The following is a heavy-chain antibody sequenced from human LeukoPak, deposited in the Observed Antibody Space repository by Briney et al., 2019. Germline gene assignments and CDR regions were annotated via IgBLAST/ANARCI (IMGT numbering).Heavy chain of an antibody. V-gene: IGHV1-46*01. CDR2: INPSSGST. CDR1: GYTFTSYY. J-gene: IGHJ6*03. Sequence: ASVKVSCKASGYTFTSYYMHWVRQAPGQGLEWMGIINPSSGSTSYAQKFQGRVTMTRDTSTSTVYMELSSLRSEDTAVYFCARGRFQHYYFLDVWDTGTTVIVSS. D-gene: IGHD3-3*01. CDR3: ARGRFQHYYFLDV.